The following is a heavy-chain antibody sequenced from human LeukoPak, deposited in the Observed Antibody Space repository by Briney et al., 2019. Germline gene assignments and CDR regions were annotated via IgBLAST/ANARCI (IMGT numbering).Heavy chain of an antibody. V-gene: IGHV4-61*02. CDR3: ARGPFDY. CDR2: IYTSGST. J-gene: IGHJ4*02. CDR1: GGSISSGSYY. Sequence: SETLSLTCTVSGGSISSGSYYWSWIRQPAGKGLEWIGRIYTSGSTNYNPSLKGRVTISVDTSKNQFSLKLSSVTAADTAVYYCARGPFDYWGQGTLVTVSS.